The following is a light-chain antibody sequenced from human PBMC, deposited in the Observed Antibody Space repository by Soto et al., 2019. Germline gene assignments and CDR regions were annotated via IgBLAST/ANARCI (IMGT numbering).Light chain of an antibody. J-gene: IGLJ3*02. CDR2: VNSDGTH. Sequence: QLVLTQSPSASACLGASVKLTCTLTSGPSSYAIAWHQQEPEKGPRFLMKVNSDGTHKKGDGIPDRFAGSSSGAERYLTISSLQSEDEADYYCQTWGTGIRVFGGGTKLTVL. CDR1: SGPSSYA. CDR3: QTWGTGIRV. V-gene: IGLV4-69*01.